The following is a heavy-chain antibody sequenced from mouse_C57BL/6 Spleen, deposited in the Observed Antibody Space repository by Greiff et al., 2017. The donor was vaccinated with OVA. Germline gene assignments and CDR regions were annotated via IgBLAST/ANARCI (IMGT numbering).Heavy chain of an antibody. J-gene: IGHJ1*03. CDR2: ISYDGSN. Sequence: VQLKESGPGLVKPSQSLSLTCSVTGYSITSGYYWNWIRQFPGNKLEWMGYISYDGSNNYNPSLQNRISITRDTSKNQFFLKLNSVTTEDTATYYCARDYYGSSYGGYIDVWGTGTTVTVAS. CDR3: ARDYYGSSYGGYIDV. V-gene: IGHV3-6*01. CDR1: GYSITSGYY. D-gene: IGHD1-1*01.